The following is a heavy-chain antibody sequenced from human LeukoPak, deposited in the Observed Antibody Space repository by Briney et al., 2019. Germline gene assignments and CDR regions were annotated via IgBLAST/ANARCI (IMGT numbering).Heavy chain of an antibody. D-gene: IGHD4-11*01. Sequence: ASVKVSCKASGSTFSSYDINWVRQATGQGLEWMGWMNPNSGNTGYAQKFQGRVTITRNTSISTAYMELSSLRSEDTAVYYCARGPIRTTVTTAYYFDYWGQGTLVTVSS. CDR1: GSTFSSYD. J-gene: IGHJ4*02. CDR2: MNPNSGNT. CDR3: ARGPIRTTVTTAYYFDY. V-gene: IGHV1-8*03.